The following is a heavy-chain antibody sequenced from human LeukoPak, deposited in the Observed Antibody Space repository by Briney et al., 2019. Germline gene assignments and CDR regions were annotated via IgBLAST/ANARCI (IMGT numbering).Heavy chain of an antibody. CDR3: AREPTTVVTLPYYFDF. J-gene: IGHJ4*02. CDR1: GGSFFGFH. CDR2: INHSGRS. Sequence: PSETLSLNCAVSGGSFFGFHWNWHPQSPEKGWEGSGEINHSGRSNYNPALKSRVTISGDTSKSQFFLQLTSVTAADTAVYYCAREPTTVVTLPYYFDFWGQGTLVTVSA. D-gene: IGHD4-23*01. V-gene: IGHV4-34*01.